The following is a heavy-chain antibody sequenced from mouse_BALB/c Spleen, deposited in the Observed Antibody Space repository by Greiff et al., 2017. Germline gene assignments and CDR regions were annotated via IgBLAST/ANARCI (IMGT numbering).Heavy chain of an antibody. D-gene: IGHD1-2*01. V-gene: IGHV6-6*02. Sequence: DVQLQESGGGLVQPGGSMKLSCVASGFTFSNYWMNWVRQSPEKGLEWVAEIRLKSNNYATHYAESVKGRFTISRDDSKSSVYLQMNNLRAEDTGIYYCTSSLYYGFAWFAYWGQGTLVTVSA. CDR3: TSSLYYGFAWFAY. CDR2: IRLKSNNYAT. CDR1: GFTFSNYW. J-gene: IGHJ3*01.